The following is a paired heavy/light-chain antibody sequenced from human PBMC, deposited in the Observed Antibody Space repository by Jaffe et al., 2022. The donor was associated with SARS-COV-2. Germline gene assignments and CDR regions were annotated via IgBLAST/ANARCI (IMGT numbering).Heavy chain of an antibody. J-gene: IGHJ6*03. CDR3: AIRTEGLFDWLLQYYYYYYMDV. Sequence: QVQLVQSGAEVKKPGSSVKVSCKASGGTFSSYAISWVRQAPGQGLEWMGGIIPIFGTANYAQKFQGRVTITADESTSTAYMELSSLRSEDTAVYYCAIRTEGLFDWLLQYYYYYYMDVWGKGTTVTVSS. CDR2: IIPIFGTA. CDR1: GGTFSSYA. V-gene: IGHV1-69*01. D-gene: IGHD3-9*01.
Light chain of an antibody. CDR2: EGS. Sequence: QSALTQPASVSGSPGQSITISCTGTSSDVGSYNLVSWYQQHPGKAPKLMIYEGSKRPSGVSNRFSGSKSGNTASLTISGLQAEDEADYYCCSYAGSSTYVVFGGGTKLTVL. V-gene: IGLV2-23*01. J-gene: IGLJ2*01. CDR3: CSYAGSSTYVV. CDR1: SSDVGSYNL.